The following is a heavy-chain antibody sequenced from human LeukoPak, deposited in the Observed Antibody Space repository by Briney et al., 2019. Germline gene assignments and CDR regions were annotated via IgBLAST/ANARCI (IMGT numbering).Heavy chain of an antibody. CDR2: IYHSGST. CDR1: GGSISSSFYY. J-gene: IGHJ5*02. CDR3: ARHYGP. Sequence: SGTLSLTCSVSGGSISSSFYYWGGIRQPPGRGLEGIGSIYHSGSTYYDPSPKSRVTTTVDTSTNQFSLNLSSVTAANTAVYYCARHYGPWGQGTLVAVSS. V-gene: IGHV4-39*01. D-gene: IGHD4-17*01.